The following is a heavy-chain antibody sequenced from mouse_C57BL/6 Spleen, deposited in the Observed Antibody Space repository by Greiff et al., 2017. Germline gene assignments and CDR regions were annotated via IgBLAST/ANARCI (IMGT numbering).Heavy chain of an antibody. CDR1: GFTFSDYG. CDR2: ISNLAYSI. V-gene: IGHV5-15*01. CDR3: ARRYYGGSYECFDV. J-gene: IGHJ1*03. D-gene: IGHD1-1*01. Sequence: EVQLVESGGGLVQPGGSLKLSCAASGFTFSDYGMAWVRQAPRKGPEWVAFISNLAYSIYYADTVKGRYTIPRENAKNTLYLDMSRRRSEDTAMYYCARRYYGGSYECFDVWGTGTTVTVSS.